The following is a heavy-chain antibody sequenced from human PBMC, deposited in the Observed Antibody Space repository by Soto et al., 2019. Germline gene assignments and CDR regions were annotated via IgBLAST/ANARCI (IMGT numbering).Heavy chain of an antibody. J-gene: IGHJ4*02. V-gene: IGHV1-46*03. CDR2: INPSGGST. CDR1: GYTFTSYY. CDR3: AWGDSSSSRPPTLDY. D-gene: IGHD6-6*01. Sequence: QVQLVQSGAEVKKPGASVKVSCKASGYTFTSYYMHWVRQAPGQGLEWMGIINPSGGSTSYAQKFQGRVTMTRDTSTSTVYMELSSPRSEDTAVYYCAWGDSSSSRPPTLDYWGQGTLVTVSS.